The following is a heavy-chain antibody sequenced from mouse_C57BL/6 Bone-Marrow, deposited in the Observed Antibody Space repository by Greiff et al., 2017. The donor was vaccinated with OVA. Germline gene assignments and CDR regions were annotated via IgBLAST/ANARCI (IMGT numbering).Heavy chain of an antibody. CDR3: ARPSIYEGYYHGYAMDY. J-gene: IGHJ4*01. CDR2: IDPEDGDT. D-gene: IGHD2-3*01. CDR1: GFNITDYY. Sequence: VQLQQSGAELVKPGASVKLSCTASGFNITDYYMNWVKQRPEPGLEWIGRIDPEDGDTKYAPKFQGKATITADTSSNTAYLQLSSLTSENTAGYYCARPSIYEGYYHGYAMDYWGQGTSVTVSS. V-gene: IGHV14-2*01.